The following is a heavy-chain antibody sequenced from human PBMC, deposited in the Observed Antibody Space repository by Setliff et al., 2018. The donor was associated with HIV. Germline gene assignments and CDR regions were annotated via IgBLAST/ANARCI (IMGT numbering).Heavy chain of an antibody. D-gene: IGHD6-19*01. V-gene: IGHV4-39*07. CDR1: GGSISSISYY. CDR3: ARFSSTGWRRAFDV. Sequence: PSETLSLTCTVSGGSISSISYYWGWIRQPPGKGLEWIGEIDHSGSTNNNPSLKSRLTISVDTSKKQFSLRLTSLTAADTAVYFCARFSSTGWRRAFDVWGQGTKVTISS. J-gene: IGHJ3*01. CDR2: IDHSGST.